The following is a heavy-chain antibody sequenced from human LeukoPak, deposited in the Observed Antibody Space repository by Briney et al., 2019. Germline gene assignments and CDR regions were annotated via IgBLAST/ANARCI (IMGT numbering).Heavy chain of an antibody. D-gene: IGHD3-22*01. V-gene: IGHV3-23*01. J-gene: IGHJ4*02. Sequence: GGTLRLSCAGSGFTFSSYGMNWVRQAPGKGLEWVSSISGSVGSTFYADSVKGRFTISRDNSKNTLYLQMNSLRAEDTAVYYCAIHYYDSSGTNYWGQGTLVTVSS. CDR2: ISGSVGST. CDR1: GFTFSSYG. CDR3: AIHYYDSSGTNY.